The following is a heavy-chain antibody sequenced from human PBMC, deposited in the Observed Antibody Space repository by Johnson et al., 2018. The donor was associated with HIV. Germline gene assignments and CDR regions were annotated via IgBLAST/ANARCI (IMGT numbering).Heavy chain of an antibody. CDR1: GFTFSSYA. J-gene: IGHJ3*02. CDR3: ARSVHDYSDYLWGRDACDI. V-gene: IGHV3-NL1*01. Sequence: QVQLVESGGGVVQPGRSLRLSCAASGFTFSSYAMHWVRQAPGKGLEWVSVIYSGGSIYYADFVKGRSTISSDNSKNTLYLQMNKLRAEDTAVYYCARSVHDYSDYLWGRDACDIWGQGTMVIVSS. D-gene: IGHD4-11*01. CDR2: IYSGGSI.